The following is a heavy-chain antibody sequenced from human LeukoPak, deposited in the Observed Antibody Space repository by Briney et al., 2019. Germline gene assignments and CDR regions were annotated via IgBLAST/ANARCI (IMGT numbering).Heavy chain of an antibody. CDR2: IINSGGTI. CDR3: ARVGRGLYSMAV. Sequence: GGSLRLSCAASGFTFSIHGMNWVRQTPGKGLAWVSYIINSGGTIYYADSVQGRFTISRDNAKNSLYLQMNSLRDEDTAVYYCARVGRGLYSMAVWGEGTTVTVSS. V-gene: IGHV3-48*02. CDR1: GFTFSIHG. D-gene: IGHD3-10*01. J-gene: IGHJ6*04.